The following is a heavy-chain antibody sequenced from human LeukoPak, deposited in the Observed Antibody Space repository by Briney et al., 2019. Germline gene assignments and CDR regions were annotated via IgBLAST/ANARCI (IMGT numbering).Heavy chain of an antibody. CDR3: ARDRGATDYYYYYGMDV. V-gene: IGHV6-1*01. Sequence: SQTLSLTCAISGDSVSSNSAAWNWIRQSPSRGLEWLGRTYYRSKWYNDYAVSVESRITINPDTSRNQFSLQLNSVTPEDTAVYYCARDRGATDYYYYYGMDVGGQGTTVTVSS. J-gene: IGHJ6*02. D-gene: IGHD1-26*01. CDR2: TYYRSKWYN. CDR1: GDSVSSNSAA.